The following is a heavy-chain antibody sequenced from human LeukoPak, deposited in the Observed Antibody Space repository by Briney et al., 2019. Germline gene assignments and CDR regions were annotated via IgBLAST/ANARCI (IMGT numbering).Heavy chain of an antibody. CDR1: GFTFSSYS. J-gene: IGHJ4*02. CDR3: ARVFYDFWSGHYTVPDY. D-gene: IGHD3-3*01. Sequence: GGSLRLSCAASGFTFSSYSMNWVRQAPGKGLEWVSSIISRSSYIYYVDSVKGRFAISRDNAKNSLYLQMNSLRAEDTGVYDCARVFYDFWSGHYTVPDYWGQGTLVTVSS. CDR2: IISRSSYI. V-gene: IGHV3-21*01.